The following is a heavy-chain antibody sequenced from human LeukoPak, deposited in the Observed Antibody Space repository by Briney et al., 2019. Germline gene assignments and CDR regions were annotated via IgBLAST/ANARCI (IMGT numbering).Heavy chain of an antibody. D-gene: IGHD3-22*01. CDR2: INPNSGGT. J-gene: IGHJ4*02. CDR3: ARDTRHSSGYD. V-gene: IGHV1-2*06. Sequence: ASVKVSCRAAGYTFTGYYMHWVRQAPGQGLEWMGRINPNSGGTNYAQKFQGRVTMTRDTSISTAYMELSRLRSDDTAVYYCARDTRHSSGYDWGQGTLVTVSS. CDR1: GYTFTGYY.